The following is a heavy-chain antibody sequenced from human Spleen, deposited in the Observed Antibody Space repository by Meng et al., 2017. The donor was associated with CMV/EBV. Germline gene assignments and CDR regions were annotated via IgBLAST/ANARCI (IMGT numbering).Heavy chain of an antibody. CDR1: GYSISSGYY. D-gene: IGHD3-10*01. V-gene: IGHV4-38-2*02. CDR2: IYYSGST. Sequence: SETLSLTCTVSGYSISSGYYWGWVRQPPGKGLEWIGSIYYSGSTNYNPSLKSRVTISVDTSKNQFSLKLSSVTAADTAVYYCASLPTSGSDYYFHGMDVWGQGTTVTVSS. CDR3: ASLPTSGSDYYFHGMDV. J-gene: IGHJ6*02.